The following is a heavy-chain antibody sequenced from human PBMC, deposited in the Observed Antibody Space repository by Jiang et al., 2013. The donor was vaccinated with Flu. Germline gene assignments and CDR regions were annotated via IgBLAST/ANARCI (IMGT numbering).Heavy chain of an antibody. CDR2: INPDSGGT. V-gene: IGHV1-2*05. CDR1: GYTFTDYY. J-gene: IGHJ6*02. Sequence: VQLVESGAEVKNPGASVKVSCKASGYTFTDYYIHWVRQAPGQGLEWMGRINPDSGGTNYAQKFQGRVTMARDTSIRTAYMEVSSLTSDDTVVYFCARGIAATGHSAMDVWGQGTTVTVSS. CDR3: ARGIAATGHSAMDV. D-gene: IGHD6-13*01.